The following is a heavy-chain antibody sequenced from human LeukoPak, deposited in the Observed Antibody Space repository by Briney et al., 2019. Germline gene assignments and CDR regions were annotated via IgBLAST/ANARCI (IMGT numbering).Heavy chain of an antibody. J-gene: IGHJ6*03. CDR3: ARAKGGSGSYYGGYYYYYYMDV. Sequence: SETLSLTCAVYGGSFSGYYWSWIRQPPGKGLEWIGEINHSGSTNYNPSLKSRVTISVDTSKNQFSLKLSSVTAADTAVYYCARAKGGSGSYYGGYYYYYYMDVWGKGTTVTVSS. CDR1: GGSFSGYY. CDR2: INHSGST. V-gene: IGHV4-34*01. D-gene: IGHD3-10*01.